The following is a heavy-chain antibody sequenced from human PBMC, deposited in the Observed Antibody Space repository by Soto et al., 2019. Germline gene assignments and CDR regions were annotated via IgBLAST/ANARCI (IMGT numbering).Heavy chain of an antibody. Sequence: QVQLVESGGGLVKPGGSLRLSCAASGFTFSDHYMSWIRQAPRKGLEWVSYISSGGSAIYYADSVKGRFTISRDNAKNSLYLQMNSLRAEDTAVYYCARVKECSSTSCYARDAFDLWGQGTMVTVSS. V-gene: IGHV3-11*01. J-gene: IGHJ3*01. D-gene: IGHD2-2*01. CDR1: GFTFSDHY. CDR3: ARVKECSSTSCYARDAFDL. CDR2: ISSGGSAI.